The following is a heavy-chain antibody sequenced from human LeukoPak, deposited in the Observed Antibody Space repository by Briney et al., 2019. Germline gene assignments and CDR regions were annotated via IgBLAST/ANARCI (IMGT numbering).Heavy chain of an antibody. CDR3: ARRAEDGTGYYLFDY. CDR2: IYYSGST. V-gene: IGHV4-39*07. CDR1: GGSISSSSYY. Sequence: SETLSLTCTVSGGSISSSSYYWGWIRQPPGKGLEWIGSIYYSGSTNYNPSLKSRVTISVDTSKNQFSLKVNSVTAADTAVYYCARRAEDGTGYYLFDYWGQGTLVTVSS. D-gene: IGHD3-22*01. J-gene: IGHJ4*02.